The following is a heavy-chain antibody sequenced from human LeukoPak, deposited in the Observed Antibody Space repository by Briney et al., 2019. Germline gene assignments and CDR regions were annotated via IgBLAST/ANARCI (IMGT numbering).Heavy chain of an antibody. V-gene: IGHV3-23*01. CDR1: GFTFSNHG. CDR2: ISPGGDTP. CDR3: AQDRAWIEFYF. J-gene: IGHJ4*02. Sequence: GGSLRLSCAASGFTFSNHGMNWVRQAPGKGLEWVSGISPGGDTPYYADSVRGRFAISRDNSKNTMYLQMNSLRAEDTAVYYCAQDRAWIEFYFWGQGTLVTVSS. D-gene: IGHD5-12*01.